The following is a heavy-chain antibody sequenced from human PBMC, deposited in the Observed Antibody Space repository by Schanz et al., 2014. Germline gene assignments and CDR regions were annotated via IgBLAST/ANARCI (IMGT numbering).Heavy chain of an antibody. Sequence: EVQLLESGGGLVQPGGSLRLSCTASGFDFNSYSMNWVRQVPGKGLEWVSDISSGSSYANYADSVKGRFTISRDNAKNSMYLHMKSLRGEDTAVYYCARDNYYGSGSCAYWGQGTLVTVSS. D-gene: IGHD3-10*01. CDR1: GFDFNSYS. CDR3: ARDNYYGSGSCAY. J-gene: IGHJ4*02. V-gene: IGHV3-48*04. CDR2: ISSGSSYA.